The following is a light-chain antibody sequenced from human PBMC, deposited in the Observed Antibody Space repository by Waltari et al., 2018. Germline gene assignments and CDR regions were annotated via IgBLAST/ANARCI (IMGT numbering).Light chain of an antibody. CDR1: QGMSGY. Sequence: DIQLTQSPSFMSASVGDRDTFTCRASQGMSGYLACYQQKPNKAPKLLIKAASTLQSGVPSRFSGGKSGTEFTLTISSLQPEDFATYFCQHVYSYPVTFGGGTTLDI. CDR2: AAS. J-gene: IGKJ4*01. V-gene: IGKV1-9*01. CDR3: QHVYSYPVT.